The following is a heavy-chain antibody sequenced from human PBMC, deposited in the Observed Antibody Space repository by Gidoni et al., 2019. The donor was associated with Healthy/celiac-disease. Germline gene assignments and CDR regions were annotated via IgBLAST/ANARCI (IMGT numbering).Heavy chain of an antibody. J-gene: IGHJ6*03. CDR3: ARGGTVTTYYYYMDV. CDR1: GFTFRSYE. D-gene: IGHD4-4*01. V-gene: IGHV3-48*03. CDR2: ISSSGSNI. Sequence: ELQLVGSGGGLVQPGGSLRLSCAAYGFTFRSYEMNWVRQAQGKGLEWVSYISSSGSNIYYADSVKGRFTISRDNAKNSLYLQMNSLRAEDTAVYYCARGGTVTTYYYYMDVWGKGTTVTVSS.